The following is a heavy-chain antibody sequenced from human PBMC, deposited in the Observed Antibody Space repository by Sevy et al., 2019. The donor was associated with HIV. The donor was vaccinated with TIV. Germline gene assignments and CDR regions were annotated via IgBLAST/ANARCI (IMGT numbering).Heavy chain of an antibody. D-gene: IGHD6-13*01. Sequence: GESLKISCKGSGYSFASSWIGWVRQVPGRGLEWMGIFYPGDSESRYNPSFQGQVTISANKSISIAYLQWSSLRASDTAMYCCARIPVAAAGLYYFDYWGQGTLVTVSS. V-gene: IGHV5-51*01. CDR2: FYPGDSES. CDR1: GYSFASSW. J-gene: IGHJ4*02. CDR3: ARIPVAAAGLYYFDY.